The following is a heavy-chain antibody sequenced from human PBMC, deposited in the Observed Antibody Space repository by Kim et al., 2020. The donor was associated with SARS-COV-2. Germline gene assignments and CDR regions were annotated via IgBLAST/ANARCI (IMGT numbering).Heavy chain of an antibody. CDR2: IYYSGST. Sequence: SETLSLTCTVSGGSISSSSYYWGWIRQPPGKGLEWIGSIYYSGSTYYNPSLKSRVTISVDTSKNQFSLKLSSVTAAATAVYYCATRPVTYYYDSSGYSERSYWDFDLGGRGTLVTVSS. CDR3: ATRPVTYYYDSSGYSERSYWDFDL. J-gene: IGHJ2*01. CDR1: GGSISSSSYY. D-gene: IGHD3-22*01. V-gene: IGHV4-39*01.